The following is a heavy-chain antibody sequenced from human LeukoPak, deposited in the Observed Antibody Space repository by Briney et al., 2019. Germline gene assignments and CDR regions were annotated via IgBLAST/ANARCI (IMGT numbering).Heavy chain of an antibody. CDR2: ISAYNGNT. CDR3: ARDPGIAAAGTKGNWFDP. D-gene: IGHD6-13*01. Sequence: ASVKVSCKAPGYTFTTYGISWVRQAPGQGLEWMGWISAYNGNTNYAQKLQGRVTMTTDTSTSTAYMELRSLRSDDTAVYYCARDPGIAAAGTKGNWFDPWGQGTLVTVSS. J-gene: IGHJ5*02. V-gene: IGHV1-18*01. CDR1: GYTFTTYG.